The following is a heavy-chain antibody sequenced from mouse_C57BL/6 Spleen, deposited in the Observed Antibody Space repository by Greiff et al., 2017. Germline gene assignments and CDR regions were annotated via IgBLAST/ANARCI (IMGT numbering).Heavy chain of an antibody. J-gene: IGHJ2*01. CDR3: ASGLITTVVAFDY. CDR2: IHPNSGST. D-gene: IGHD1-1*01. CDR1: GYTFTSYW. Sequence: QVQLQQPGAELVKPGASVKLSCKASGYTFTSYWMHWVKQRPGQGLEWIGMIHPNSGSTNYNEKFKSKATLTVDKSSSTAYMQLSSLTSEDSAVYYCASGLITTVVAFDYWGQGTTLTVSS. V-gene: IGHV1-64*01.